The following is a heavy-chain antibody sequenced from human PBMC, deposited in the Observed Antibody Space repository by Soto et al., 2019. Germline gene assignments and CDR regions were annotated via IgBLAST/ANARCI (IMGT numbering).Heavy chain of an antibody. Sequence: PGGSLRLSCAASGFPFSSYGMHWVRQAPGKGLEWVAVIWYDGSNKYYADSVKGRFTISRDNSKNTLYLQMNSLRAEDTAVYYCARSGRAVADYYYYYGMDVWGQGTTVTVSS. J-gene: IGHJ6*02. CDR3: ARSGRAVADYYYYYGMDV. CDR2: IWYDGSNK. D-gene: IGHD6-19*01. V-gene: IGHV3-33*08. CDR1: GFPFSSYG.